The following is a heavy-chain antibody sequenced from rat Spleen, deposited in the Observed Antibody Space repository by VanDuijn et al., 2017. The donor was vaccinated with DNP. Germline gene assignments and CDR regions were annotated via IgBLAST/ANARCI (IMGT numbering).Heavy chain of an antibody. CDR2: IWSDGNT. D-gene: IGHD1-1*01. CDR3: SRDGYYYSGDVGWYFDF. CDR1: GFSLTINS. J-gene: IGHJ1*01. V-gene: IGHV2-1*01. Sequence: QVQLKESGPGLVQPSQTLSLTCTVSGFSLTINSVHWVRQPPGKGLEWVGAIWSDGNTDYSSALKSRLSISRDTSKSQVFLKMNSLQIEDTAIYYCSRDGYYYSGDVGWYFDFWGPGTMVTVSS.